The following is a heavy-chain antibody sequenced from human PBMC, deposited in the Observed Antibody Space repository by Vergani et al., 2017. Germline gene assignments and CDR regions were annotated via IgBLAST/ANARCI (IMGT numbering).Heavy chain of an antibody. CDR2: ISAYNGNT. CDR1: GGTFSSYG. D-gene: IGHD3-10*01. J-gene: IGHJ4*02. CDR3: ARGPILLWFGELSL. Sequence: QVQLVQSGAEVKKPGSSVKVSCKASGGTFSSYGISWVRQAPGQGLEWMGWISAYNGNTNYAQKLQGRVTMTTDTSTSTAYMELRSLRSDDTAVYYCARGPILLWFGELSLWGQGTLVTVSS. V-gene: IGHV1-18*01.